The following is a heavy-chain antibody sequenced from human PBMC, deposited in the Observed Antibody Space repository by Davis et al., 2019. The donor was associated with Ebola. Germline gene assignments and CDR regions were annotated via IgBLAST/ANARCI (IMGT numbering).Heavy chain of an antibody. D-gene: IGHD4-17*01. CDR2: ISNNGDNT. Sequence: GESLKISCAASGFTVSSNYMSWVRQAPGKGLEYVSAISNNGDNTYYADSVKGRFTISRDNSKKTMYLQMNSLRGEDTAVYYCARGNYGDLGGGDFDYWGQGTLVTVSS. J-gene: IGHJ4*02. CDR1: GFTVSSNY. CDR3: ARGNYGDLGGGDFDY. V-gene: IGHV3-64*04.